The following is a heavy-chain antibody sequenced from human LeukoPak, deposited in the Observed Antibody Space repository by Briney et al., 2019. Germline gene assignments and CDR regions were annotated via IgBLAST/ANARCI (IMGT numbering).Heavy chain of an antibody. Sequence: GGSLRLSCAASGFTFSIYAMRWVRQAPGKGGEGVSTISGRGANIYYGDSVRGRFTISRDNSKNTLYLNMNSLRGEDTAVYYCAKERAGYTNPYYFDYWGQGTLVTVSS. CDR2: ISGRGANI. D-gene: IGHD3-16*02. CDR1: GFTFSIYA. J-gene: IGHJ4*02. V-gene: IGHV3-23*01. CDR3: AKERAGYTNPYYFDY.